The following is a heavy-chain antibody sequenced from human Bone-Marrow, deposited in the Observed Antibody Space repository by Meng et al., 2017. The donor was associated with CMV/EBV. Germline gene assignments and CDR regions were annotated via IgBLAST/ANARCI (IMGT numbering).Heavy chain of an antibody. CDR3: ARASPYYDFWSGYYFDY. J-gene: IGHJ4*02. CDR2: SIPIFGTA. V-gene: IGHV1-69*05. D-gene: IGHD3-3*01. Sequence: SVKVSCKASGGTFSSYAISWVRQAPGQGLEWMGGSIPIFGTANYAQKFQGRATITTDESTSTAYMELSSLRSEDTAVYYCARASPYYDFWSGYYFDYWGQGNLVTVSS. CDR1: GGTFSSYA.